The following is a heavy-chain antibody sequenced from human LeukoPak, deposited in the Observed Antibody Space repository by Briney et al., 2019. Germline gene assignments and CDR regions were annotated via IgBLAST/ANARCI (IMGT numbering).Heavy chain of an antibody. CDR3: AKDPNPYYGSGSYMLN. CDR1: GFTFSSYA. Sequence: GGSLSLSCAASGFTFSSYAMTWVRPAPGKGPEWVSAISGSGGNTYYADSVKGRYTISRDNSKNTLYLQMTSLRAEDTAVYYCAKDPNPYYGSGSYMLNWGQGTLVTVSS. CDR2: ISGSGGNT. D-gene: IGHD3-10*01. J-gene: IGHJ4*02. V-gene: IGHV3-23*01.